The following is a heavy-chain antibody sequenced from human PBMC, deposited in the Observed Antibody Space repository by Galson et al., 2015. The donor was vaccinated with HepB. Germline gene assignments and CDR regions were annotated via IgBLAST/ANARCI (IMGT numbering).Heavy chain of an antibody. V-gene: IGHV1-46*01. CDR3: AREPTIFGVVTLPVYYYYGMDV. D-gene: IGHD3-3*01. Sequence: SVKVSCKAFAYIFTNYYMHWVRQAPGQGLEWMGVINPSGGSTSYAQKFQGSVTMTRDTSTRTVYMELSSLRSEDTALYYCAREPTIFGVVTLPVYYYYGMDVWGQGTTVTVSS. CDR2: INPSGGST. CDR1: AYIFTNYY. J-gene: IGHJ6*02.